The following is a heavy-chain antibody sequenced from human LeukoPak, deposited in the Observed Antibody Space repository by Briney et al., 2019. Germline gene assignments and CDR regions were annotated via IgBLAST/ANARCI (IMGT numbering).Heavy chain of an antibody. CDR3: ARDLFSGSWTPFDY. D-gene: IGHD1-26*01. V-gene: IGHV3-23*01. Sequence: GGSLRLSCAACGFTFSSYSMSWVRQAPGKGLEWVSAISRSGDSTYYADSVKGRFTISRGNSDNTLYLQMNGLRAEDTALYYCARDLFSGSWTPFDYWGQGTLVTVSS. J-gene: IGHJ4*02. CDR1: GFTFSSYS. CDR2: ISRSGDST.